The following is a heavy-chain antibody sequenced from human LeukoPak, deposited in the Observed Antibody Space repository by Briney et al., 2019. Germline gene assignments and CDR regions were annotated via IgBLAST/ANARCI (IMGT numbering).Heavy chain of an antibody. CDR1: GYTFTSYA. CDR2: ITPSGGT. CDR3: ARDRYGDGFAHFDY. D-gene: IGHD5-24*01. V-gene: IGHV1-2*02. Sequence: ASVKVSCKASGYTFTSYAMHWVRQAPGQGLEWMGWITPSGGTNYPQKFQGRVAITRDTSITTAYMDLSRLTSDNTAVYYCARDRYGDGFAHFDYWGQGALVTVSS. J-gene: IGHJ4*02.